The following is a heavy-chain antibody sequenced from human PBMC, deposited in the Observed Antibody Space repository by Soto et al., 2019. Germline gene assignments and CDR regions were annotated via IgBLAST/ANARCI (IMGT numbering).Heavy chain of an antibody. Sequence: QVQLQESGPGLVKPSQTLSLTCTVSGGSISSGDYYWSWIRQPPGKGLEWIGYIYYSGSTYYNPSLKSRVTISVDTSKNQFSLKLSSVTAADTAVYYCARGRMGSSWYLNWFDPWGQGTLVTVSS. CDR3: ARGRMGSSWYLNWFDP. CDR2: IYYSGST. J-gene: IGHJ5*02. D-gene: IGHD6-13*01. V-gene: IGHV4-30-4*01. CDR1: GGSISSGDYY.